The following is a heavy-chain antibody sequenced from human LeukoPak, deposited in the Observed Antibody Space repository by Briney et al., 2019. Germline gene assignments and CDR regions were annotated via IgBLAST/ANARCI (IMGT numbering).Heavy chain of an antibody. D-gene: IGHD6-13*01. J-gene: IGHJ4*02. Sequence: GASVKVSCKASGYTFTSYGISWVRQASGQGLEWMGWISAYNGNTNYAQKLQGRVTMTTDTSTSTAYMELRSLRSDDTAVYYCARVRIAAAGTSDFDYWGQGTLVTVSS. CDR3: ARVRIAAAGTSDFDY. CDR1: GYTFTSYG. V-gene: IGHV1-18*01. CDR2: ISAYNGNT.